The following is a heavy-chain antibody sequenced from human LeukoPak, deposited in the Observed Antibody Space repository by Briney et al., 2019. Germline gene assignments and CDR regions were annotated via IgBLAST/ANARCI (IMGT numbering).Heavy chain of an antibody. CDR3: AGEGSNFGFYYFDF. Sequence: GGSLRLSCAAPGFTFSSYEMNWVRQAPGKGLEWVSYISSSGSTIYYADSVKGRFTISRDNAKNSLYLQMNSLRAEDTAIYYCAGEGSNFGFYYFDFWGQGALVTVSS. V-gene: IGHV3-48*03. CDR2: ISSSGSTI. D-gene: IGHD3-10*01. J-gene: IGHJ4*02. CDR1: GFTFSSYE.